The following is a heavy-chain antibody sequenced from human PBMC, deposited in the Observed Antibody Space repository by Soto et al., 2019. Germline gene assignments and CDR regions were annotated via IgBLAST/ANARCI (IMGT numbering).Heavy chain of an antibody. V-gene: IGHV1-18*01. J-gene: IGHJ6*03. D-gene: IGHD2-2*01. CDR1: GYTFTSYG. Sequence: ASVKVSCKASGYTFTSYGISWVRQAPGQGLEWMGWISAYNGNTNYAQKLQGRVTMTTDTSTSTAYMELRSLRSDDTAVYYCARVPDLTSYYYYMDVWGKGTTVTVSS. CDR2: ISAYNGNT. CDR3: ARVPDLTSYYYYMDV.